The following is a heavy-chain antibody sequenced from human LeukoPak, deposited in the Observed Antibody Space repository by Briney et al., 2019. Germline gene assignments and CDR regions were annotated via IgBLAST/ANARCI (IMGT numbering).Heavy chain of an antibody. CDR2: IYYSGST. CDR1: GGSISSSSYY. CDR3: ARSTTVVTPIWDAFDI. J-gene: IGHJ3*02. V-gene: IGHV4-39*07. Sequence: SETLSLTCTVSGGSISSSSYYWGWIRQPPGKGLEWIGSIYYSGSTYYNPSLKSRVTISVDTSKNQFSLKLSSVTAADTAVDYCARSTTVVTPIWDAFDIWGQGTMVTVSS. D-gene: IGHD4-23*01.